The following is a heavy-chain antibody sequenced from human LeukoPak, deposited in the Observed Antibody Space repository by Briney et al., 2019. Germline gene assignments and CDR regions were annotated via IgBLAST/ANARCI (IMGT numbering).Heavy chain of an antibody. D-gene: IGHD2-15*01. Sequence: GGSLRLSCAASGFTFSSYAMHWVRQAQGEGLEWVALISFDGSNKYYADSVKGRFTISRDSSKDTLFLQMNSLRPEDTAVYYCAKGGDIVVVVAYFDYWGQGTLVTVSS. V-gene: IGHV3-30-3*01. CDR1: GFTFSSYA. CDR3: AKGGDIVVVVAYFDY. CDR2: ISFDGSNK. J-gene: IGHJ4*02.